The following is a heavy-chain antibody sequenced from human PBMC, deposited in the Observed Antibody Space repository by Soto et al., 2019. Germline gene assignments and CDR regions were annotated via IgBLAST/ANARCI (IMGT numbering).Heavy chain of an antibody. J-gene: IGHJ6*03. Sequence: GGSLRLSCAASGFTVSSNYMSWVRQAPGKGLEWVSVIYSGGSTFYADSVKGRFTISRHNSKNTLYLQMNSLRAEDTAVYYCARATVAYYYYMDVWGKGTTVTVSS. V-gene: IGHV3-53*04. D-gene: IGHD4-17*01. CDR2: IYSGGST. CDR1: GFTVSSNY. CDR3: ARATVAYYYYMDV.